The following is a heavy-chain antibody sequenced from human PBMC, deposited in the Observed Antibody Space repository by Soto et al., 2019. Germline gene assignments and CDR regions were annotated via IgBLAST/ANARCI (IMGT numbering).Heavy chain of an antibody. CDR1: GYTFTGYY. Sequence: ASVKVSCKASGYTFTGYYMHWVRQAPGQGLEWMGWINPNSGGTNYAQKFQGRVTMTRDTSISTAYMELSRLRSDDTAVYYCARAYGDYLEYFQHWGQGTLVTVSS. J-gene: IGHJ1*01. D-gene: IGHD4-17*01. CDR3: ARAYGDYLEYFQH. CDR2: INPNSGGT. V-gene: IGHV1-2*02.